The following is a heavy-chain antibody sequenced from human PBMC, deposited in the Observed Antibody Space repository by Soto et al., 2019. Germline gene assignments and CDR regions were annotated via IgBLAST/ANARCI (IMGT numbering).Heavy chain of an antibody. V-gene: IGHV4-39*02. D-gene: IGHD3-10*01. Sequence: PSETLSLTCTVTGDSISSGTYYWGWIRQPPGKGLEWIGSLYYTGRTYYSPSLKSRVTISVDTSKNHFSLNLTSVTAADTAVYYCARRLARGVIGWFDPWGQGTLVTVSS. CDR2: LYYTGRT. CDR1: GDSISSGTYY. J-gene: IGHJ5*02. CDR3: ARRLARGVIGWFDP.